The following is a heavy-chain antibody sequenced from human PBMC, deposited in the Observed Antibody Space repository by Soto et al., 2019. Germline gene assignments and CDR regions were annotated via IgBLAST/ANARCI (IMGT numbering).Heavy chain of an antibody. CDR3: AKRPGLAHFDY. D-gene: IGHD6-25*01. Sequence: EVQLLESGGGLVQPGGSLRLSCAASGFTFSNYAMSWVRQAPGKGLEWVSAISSSGGSTYYADSVKGRFTISRDNSKNTLYPQMNSLRAEDTAVYYCAKRPGLAHFDYWGQGTLVTVSS. CDR1: GFTFSNYA. J-gene: IGHJ4*02. V-gene: IGHV3-23*01. CDR2: ISSSGGST.